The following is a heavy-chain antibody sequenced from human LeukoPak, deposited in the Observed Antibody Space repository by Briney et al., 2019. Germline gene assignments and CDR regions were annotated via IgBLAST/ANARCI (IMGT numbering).Heavy chain of an antibody. V-gene: IGHV3-7*03. Sequence: GGSLRLSCAASGFTFSSYWMSWVRQAPGKGLEWVANIKQDGSEKYYVDSVKGRFTISRDNAKNSLYLQMSSLRAEDTAVYYCARAYCSSTSCYRLYYYYGMDVWGKGTTVTVSS. J-gene: IGHJ6*04. CDR3: ARAYCSSTSCYRLYYYYGMDV. D-gene: IGHD2-2*01. CDR2: IKQDGSEK. CDR1: GFTFSSYW.